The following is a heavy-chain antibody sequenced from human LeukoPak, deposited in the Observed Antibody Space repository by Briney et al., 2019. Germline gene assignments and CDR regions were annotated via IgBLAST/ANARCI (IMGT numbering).Heavy chain of an antibody. CDR3: ARAVGGTMIVVVTPLLDYYYMDV. Sequence: ASVKVSCKASGYTFTSYDINWVRQATGQGLECMGWMNPNSGNTGYAQKFQGRVTITRNTSISTAYMELSSLRSEDTAVYYCARAVGGTMIVVVTPLLDYYYMDVWGKGTTVTVSS. CDR2: MNPNSGNT. J-gene: IGHJ6*03. CDR1: GYTFTSYD. V-gene: IGHV1-8*03. D-gene: IGHD3-22*01.